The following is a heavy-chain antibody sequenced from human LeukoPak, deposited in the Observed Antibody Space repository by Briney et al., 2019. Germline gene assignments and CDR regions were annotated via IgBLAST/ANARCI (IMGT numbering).Heavy chain of an antibody. J-gene: IGHJ4*02. Sequence: ASVKVSCKASGYTFTSYYMHWVRQAPGQGLEWMGIINPSGGSTSYAQKVQGRVTMTTDTSTSTAYVELRSLRSDDTAVYYCARGPSSVATRQDYWGQGTLVTVSS. CDR1: GYTFTSYY. V-gene: IGHV1-46*01. CDR3: ARGPSSVATRQDY. D-gene: IGHD6-6*01. CDR2: INPSGGST.